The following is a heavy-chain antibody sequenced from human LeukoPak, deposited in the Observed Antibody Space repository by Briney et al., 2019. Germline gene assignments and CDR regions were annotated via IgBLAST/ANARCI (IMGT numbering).Heavy chain of an antibody. Sequence: GGSLRLSCAASRFTFSDYWMSWVRQAPGKGLEWVAYIKRDGSDIYYVDSVKGRFIISRDNAKNSLYLQMNSLRAEDTAVYYCARDPDYRGSQPHRYFDYWGQGTLVTVSS. CDR1: RFTFSDYW. V-gene: IGHV3-7*01. J-gene: IGHJ4*02. D-gene: IGHD3-16*01. CDR2: IKRDGSDI. CDR3: ARDPDYRGSQPHRYFDY.